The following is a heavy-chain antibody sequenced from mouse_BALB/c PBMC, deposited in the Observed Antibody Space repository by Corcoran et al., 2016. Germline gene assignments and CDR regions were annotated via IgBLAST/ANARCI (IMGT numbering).Heavy chain of an antibody. V-gene: IGHV14-3*02. J-gene: IGHJ3*01. D-gene: IGHD4-1*02. Sequence: EDQLQQSGAVLVKPGASDTLSCTAAGFNITDTYMHWVKQRPEQGMAWIGRIDPANGNTKYDPKFQGEATITADTSSNTAYLQLSSLTSEDTAVYYFARSQLGTWGQGTLVTVSA. CDR3: ARSQLGT. CDR2: IDPANGNT. CDR1: GFNITDTY.